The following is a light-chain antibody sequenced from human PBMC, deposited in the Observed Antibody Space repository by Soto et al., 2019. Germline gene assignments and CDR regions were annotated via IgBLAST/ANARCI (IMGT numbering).Light chain of an antibody. CDR3: AAWDDSRNGLYV. CDR1: SSNIGRNT. Sequence: QSVLTEPPSASGSPGQRVTISCSGSSSNIGRNTVNWYQQLPGTAPKLLFYSNNQRPSGVPDRFSGAKSGTSASLAISGRQSEDGTDYYCAAWDDSRNGLYVFGTRAKLTVL. V-gene: IGLV1-44*01. CDR2: SNN. J-gene: IGLJ1*01.